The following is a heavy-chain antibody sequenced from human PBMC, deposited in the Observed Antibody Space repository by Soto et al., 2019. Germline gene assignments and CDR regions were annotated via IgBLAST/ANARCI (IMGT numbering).Heavy chain of an antibody. Sequence: QVQLVQSGAEVKRPGASVKVSCKASGYTFTSYDFNWVRQAPGQGLEWMGWVNPNSGNTDYAQKFQGRVTMTRNNSIRTAYMELRSLRSEDTAVYYCARASYLDPAFDIWGQGTMVTVSS. J-gene: IGHJ3*02. CDR1: GYTFTSYD. V-gene: IGHV1-8*01. CDR3: ARASYLDPAFDI. D-gene: IGHD2-2*03. CDR2: VNPNSGNT.